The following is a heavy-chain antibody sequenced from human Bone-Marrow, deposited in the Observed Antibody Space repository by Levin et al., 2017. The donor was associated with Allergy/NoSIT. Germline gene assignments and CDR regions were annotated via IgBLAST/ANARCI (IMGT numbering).Heavy chain of an antibody. Sequence: SETLSLTCAVYGGSFSGYYWSWIRQPPGKGLEWIGEINHSGSTNYNPSLKSRVTISVDTSKNQFSLKLSSVTAADTAVYYCARSRRSRDGYNWIVGMDVWGQGTTVTVSS. CDR1: GGSFSGYY. CDR2: INHSGST. CDR3: ARSRRSRDGYNWIVGMDV. V-gene: IGHV4-34*01. D-gene: IGHD5-24*01. J-gene: IGHJ6*02.